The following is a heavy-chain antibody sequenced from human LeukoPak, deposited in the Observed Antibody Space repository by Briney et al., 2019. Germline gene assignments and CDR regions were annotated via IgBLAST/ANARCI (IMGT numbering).Heavy chain of an antibody. CDR2: IKQDGSEK. J-gene: IGHJ6*02. CDR3: ARDRYCTNGVCFLYGMDV. CDR1: GFTFSSYW. Sequence: PGGSLRLSCAASGFTFSSYWMSRVRQAPGKGLEWVANIKQDGSEKYYVDSVKGRFTISRDNAKNSLYLQMNSLRAEDTAVYYCARDRYCTNGVCFLYGMDVWGQGTTVTVSS. D-gene: IGHD2-8*01. V-gene: IGHV3-7*01.